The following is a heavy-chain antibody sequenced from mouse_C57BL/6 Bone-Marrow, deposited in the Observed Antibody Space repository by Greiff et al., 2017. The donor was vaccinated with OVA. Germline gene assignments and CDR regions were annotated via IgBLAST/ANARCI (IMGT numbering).Heavy chain of an antibody. CDR2: INSDGGST. Sequence: EVNLVESGGGLVQPGESLKLSCESNEYELPSHDMSWVRKTPEKRLELVAAINSDGGSTYYPDTMERRFIISRDNTKKTLYLQMSSLRSEDTALYYCASDYDGGGFDYWGQGTTLTVSS. CDR3: ASDYDGGGFDY. CDR1: EYELPSHD. V-gene: IGHV5-2*01. D-gene: IGHD2-4*01. J-gene: IGHJ2*01.